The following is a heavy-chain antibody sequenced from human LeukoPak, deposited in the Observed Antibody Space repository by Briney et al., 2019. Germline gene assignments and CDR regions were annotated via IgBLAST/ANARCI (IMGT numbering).Heavy chain of an antibody. Sequence: GGSLRLSCAASGFTVSSNYMSWVRQAPGKGLEWVSVIYSGGSTYYADSVKGRFTISRDNSKNTLYLQMNSLRAEDTAVYYCAKPLAVAGTAYFDYWGQGTLVTVSS. D-gene: IGHD6-19*01. V-gene: IGHV3-53*01. CDR2: IYSGGST. J-gene: IGHJ4*02. CDR1: GFTVSSNY. CDR3: AKPLAVAGTAYFDY.